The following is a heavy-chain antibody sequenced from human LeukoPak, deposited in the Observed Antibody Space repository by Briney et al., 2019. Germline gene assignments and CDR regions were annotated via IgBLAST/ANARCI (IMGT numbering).Heavy chain of an antibody. D-gene: IGHD3-3*01. CDR1: CGPIRSHF. V-gene: IGHV4-59*11. CDR3: ARVGEWSALTLSWFDP. Sequence: SETLSLICTVSCGPIRSHFWIWLRQPTGGGLEGFGYVYYNGSTHYNSSLKSRVTISVDTSTNHFSLKLRSVTAADTAVYYCARVGEWSALTLSWFDPWGPGTLVTVSS. J-gene: IGHJ5*02. CDR2: VYYNGST.